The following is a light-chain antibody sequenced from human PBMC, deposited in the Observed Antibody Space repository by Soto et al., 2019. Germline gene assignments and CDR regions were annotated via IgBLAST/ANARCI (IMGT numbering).Light chain of an antibody. CDR3: QQYGSSRWT. J-gene: IGKJ1*01. Sequence: EIVLTQSPGTLSLSPGERATLSCRASQSVSSIYLAWYQQKPGQAPRLLIYGASSRATGIPYRFSGSGSGTDCTLTISRLEPEDFAVYYCQQYGSSRWTFGQGTKVEI. CDR2: GAS. V-gene: IGKV3-20*01. CDR1: QSVSSIY.